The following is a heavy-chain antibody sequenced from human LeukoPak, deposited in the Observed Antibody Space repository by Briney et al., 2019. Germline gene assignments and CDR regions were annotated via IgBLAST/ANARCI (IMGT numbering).Heavy chain of an antibody. CDR2: IYSSGST. Sequence: PSETLSLTCTVSGGSMSSYYWSWIRQPAGKGLEWIGRIYSSGSTNYNPSLKSRVTMSVDTSKNQFSLKLSSVTAADTAVYYCARTTEAHSWRTRYYDYYMDVWGKGTTVTVSS. D-gene: IGHD6-13*01. V-gene: IGHV4-4*07. CDR3: ARTTEAHSWRTRYYDYYMDV. CDR1: GGSMSSYY. J-gene: IGHJ6*03.